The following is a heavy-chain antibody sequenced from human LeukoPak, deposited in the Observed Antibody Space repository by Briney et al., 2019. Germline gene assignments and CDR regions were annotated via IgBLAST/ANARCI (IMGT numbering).Heavy chain of an antibody. CDR1: GYTFTSYD. Sequence: GASVKVSCKASGYTFTSYDINWVRQATGQGLEWMGWMNPNSGNTGYAQKFQGRVTTTRNTSISTAYMELSSLKTEDTAVYYCTTDYEFPVEMATIRKGLDAFDIWGQGTMVTVSS. D-gene: IGHD5-24*01. CDR3: TTDYEFPVEMATIRKGLDAFDI. J-gene: IGHJ3*02. V-gene: IGHV1-8*01. CDR2: MNPNSGNT.